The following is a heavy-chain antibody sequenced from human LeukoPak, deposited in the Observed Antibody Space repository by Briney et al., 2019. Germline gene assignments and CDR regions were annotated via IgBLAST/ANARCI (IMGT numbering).Heavy chain of an antibody. V-gene: IGHV1-69*04. CDR3: ASPGVRYSYYFDY. D-gene: IGHD3-3*01. CDR2: IIPILGIA. J-gene: IGHJ4*02. Sequence: SVKVSCKASGGTFSSYAISWVRQAPGQGLEWMGRIIPILGIANYAQKFQGRVTITADKSTSTAYMELSSLRSEDTAVYYCASPGVRYSYYFDYWGQGTLVTVSS. CDR1: GGTFSSYA.